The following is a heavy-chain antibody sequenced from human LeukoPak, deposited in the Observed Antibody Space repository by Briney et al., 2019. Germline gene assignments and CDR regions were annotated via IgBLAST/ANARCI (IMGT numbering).Heavy chain of an antibody. D-gene: IGHD3-10*01. J-gene: IGHJ5*02. CDR3: GIVSSTGSYTP. Sequence: SESLSLTCAVYGASFSGYYWGWIRQPPGKGLEWMGVIKHSGSTTYNPSFKSRVTISLGTSKNQFSLKLSSVTAADAAVDYCGIVSSTGSYTPWGQGTLVTVSS. V-gene: IGHV4-34*01. CDR1: GASFSGYY. CDR2: IKHSGST.